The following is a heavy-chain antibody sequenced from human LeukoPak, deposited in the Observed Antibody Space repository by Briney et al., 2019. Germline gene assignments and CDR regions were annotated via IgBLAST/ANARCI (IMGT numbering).Heavy chain of an antibody. CDR1: GGSISSYY. CDR2: IYYSGST. Sequence: SETLSLTCTVSGGSISSYYWSWIRQPPGKGLEWIGYIYYSGSTNYNPSLKSRVTTSVDTSKNQFSLRLSSVTAADTAVYYCARHGGSYRNDAFDIWGQGTMVTVSS. CDR3: ARHGGSYRNDAFDI. V-gene: IGHV4-59*08. D-gene: IGHD1-26*01. J-gene: IGHJ3*02.